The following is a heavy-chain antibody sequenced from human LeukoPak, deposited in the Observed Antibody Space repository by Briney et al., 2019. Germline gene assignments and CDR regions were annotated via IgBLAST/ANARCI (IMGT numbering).Heavy chain of an antibody. Sequence: SETLSLTCTVSGGSISSYYWSWIRQPPGKGLEWIGYIYYSGSTNYNPSLKSRVTISVDTSKNQFSLKLSSVTAADTAVYYCARNGQPFDYRGQGTLVTVSS. CDR3: ARNGQPFDY. D-gene: IGHD1-1*01. V-gene: IGHV4-59*01. CDR1: GGSISSYY. CDR2: IYYSGST. J-gene: IGHJ4*02.